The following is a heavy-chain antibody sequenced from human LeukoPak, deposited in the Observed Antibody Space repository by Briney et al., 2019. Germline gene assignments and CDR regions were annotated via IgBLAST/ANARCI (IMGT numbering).Heavy chain of an antibody. V-gene: IGHV1-2*04. Sequence: GASVKVSCKASGYTFTSYDINWVRQATGQGLEWMGWINPNSGGTNYAQKFQGWVTMTRDTSISTAYMELSGLRSDDTAVYYCARDLFSAMVPYYYYGMDVWGQGTTVTVSS. CDR1: GYTFTSYD. CDR3: ARDLFSAMVPYYYYGMDV. D-gene: IGHD5-18*01. J-gene: IGHJ6*02. CDR2: INPNSGGT.